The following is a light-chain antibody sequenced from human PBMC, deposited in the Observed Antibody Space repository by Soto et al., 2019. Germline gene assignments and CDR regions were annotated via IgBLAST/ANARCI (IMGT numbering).Light chain of an antibody. V-gene: IGKV3-15*01. J-gene: IGKJ4*02. Sequence: EVVMTQSPATLSVSPVERASRSCMASRSVSSSLAWYQQKPGQAPRLLISGASTRAAGIPARFSGSGSGTEFTLTISSLQPQDFATYYCQQSYSTPLTFGGGTKVDIK. CDR2: GAS. CDR3: QQSYSTPLT. CDR1: RSVSSS.